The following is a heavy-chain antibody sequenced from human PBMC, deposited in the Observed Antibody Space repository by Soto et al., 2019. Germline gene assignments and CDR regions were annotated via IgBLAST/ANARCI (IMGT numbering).Heavy chain of an antibody. CDR3: ARAYGDYEHYYYYGMDV. J-gene: IGHJ6*02. CDR2: IYYSGST. V-gene: IGHV4-30-4*01. CDR1: GGSISSGDYY. Sequence: SETLSLTCTVSGGSISSGDYYWSWIRQPPGKGLEWIGYIYYSGSTYYNPSLKSRVTISVDTSKNQFSLKLSSVTAADTAVYYCARAYGDYEHYYYYGMDVWGQGTTVTVSS. D-gene: IGHD4-17*01.